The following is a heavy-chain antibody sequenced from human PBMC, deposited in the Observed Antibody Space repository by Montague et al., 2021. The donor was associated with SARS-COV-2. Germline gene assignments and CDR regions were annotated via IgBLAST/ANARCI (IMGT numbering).Heavy chain of an antibody. D-gene: IGHD3-10*01. CDR3: ARASLVRGVIITRVRYSYYMDV. J-gene: IGHJ6*03. Sequence: SVKVSCKASGYTFTSYDINWVRQAAGHGLEWMGWMNPNSGNTGYAQKLQGRVTMTRDTSMNTAYMELSSLRSEDTAVYYCARASLVRGVIITRVRYSYYMDVWGKGTTVTVSS. V-gene: IGHV1-8*01. CDR2: MNPNSGNT. CDR1: GYTFTSYD.